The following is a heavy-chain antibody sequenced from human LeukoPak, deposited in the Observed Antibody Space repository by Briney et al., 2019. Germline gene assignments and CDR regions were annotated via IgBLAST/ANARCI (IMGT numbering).Heavy chain of an antibody. CDR1: GYTFTSYW. J-gene: IGHJ3*01. D-gene: IGHD6-6*01. CDR2: IYPGDSDT. Sequence: ASVKVSCKASGYTFTSYWIGWVRQMPGKGLEWMGIIYPGDSDTRYSPSFQGQVTISADRSISTAYLQWSSLKASDTAMYYCARWDSSSSFSDVWGQGTMVTVSS. CDR3: ARWDSSSSFSDV. V-gene: IGHV5-51*01.